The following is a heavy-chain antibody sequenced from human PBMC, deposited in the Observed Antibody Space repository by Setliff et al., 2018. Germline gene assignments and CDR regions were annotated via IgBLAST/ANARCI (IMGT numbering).Heavy chain of an antibody. D-gene: IGHD6-13*01. Sequence: PSETLSLTCTVSGGSISSYYWSWIRQPAGKGLEWIGRIYTSGSTNYNPSLKSRVTISMDTSKNQFSLKVSSVTAADTAMYYCASLGILGSWYGVDYWGQGTLVTVSS. CDR1: GGSISSYY. V-gene: IGHV4-4*07. CDR3: ASLGILGSWYGVDY. J-gene: IGHJ4*02. CDR2: IYTSGST.